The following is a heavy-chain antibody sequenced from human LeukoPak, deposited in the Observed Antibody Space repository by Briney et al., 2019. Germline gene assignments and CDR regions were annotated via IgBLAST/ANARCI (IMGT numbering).Heavy chain of an antibody. D-gene: IGHD3-3*01. J-gene: IGHJ4*02. CDR1: GGSFSGYY. CDR3: ARGKSYDFWSGYELGFDY. CDR2: INHSGST. Sequence: SGTLSLTCAVYGGSFSGYYWSWIRQPPGKGLEWIGEINHSGSTNYNPSLKSRVTISVDTSKNQFSLKLSSVTAADTAVYYCARGKSYDFWSGYELGFDYWGQGTLVTVSS. V-gene: IGHV4-34*01.